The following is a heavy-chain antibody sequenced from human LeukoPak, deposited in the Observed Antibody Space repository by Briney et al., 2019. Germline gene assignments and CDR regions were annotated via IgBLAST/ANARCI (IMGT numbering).Heavy chain of an antibody. J-gene: IGHJ4*02. CDR2: TSAYNGNT. V-gene: IGHV1-18*01. D-gene: IGHD2-15*01. CDR3: ARGPIRPRDIVVVVAATMEYYFDY. CDR1: GYTFTSYG. Sequence: ASVKVSCKASGYTFTSYGISWVRQAPGQGLEWMGWTSAYNGNTNYAQKLQGRVTMTTDTSTSTAYMELRSLRSDDTAVYYCARGPIRPRDIVVVVAATMEYYFDYWGQGTLVTASS.